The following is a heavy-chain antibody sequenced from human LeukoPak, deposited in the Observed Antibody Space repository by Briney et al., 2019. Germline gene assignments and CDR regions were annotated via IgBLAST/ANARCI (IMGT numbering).Heavy chain of an antibody. J-gene: IGHJ6*02. CDR2: IYYSGST. Sequence: SETLSLTCTVSGGSVSSGSYYWSWIRQPPGKGLEWIGYIYYSGSTNYNPSLKSRVTISVDTSKDQFSLKLSSVTAADTAVYYCARVSGFYYYGSGTANYYYYGMDVWGQGTTVTVSS. CDR1: GGSVSSGSYY. CDR3: ARVSGFYYYGSGTANYYYYGMDV. V-gene: IGHV4-61*01. D-gene: IGHD3-10*01.